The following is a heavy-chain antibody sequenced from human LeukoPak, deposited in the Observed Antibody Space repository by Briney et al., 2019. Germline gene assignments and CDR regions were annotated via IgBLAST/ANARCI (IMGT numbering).Heavy chain of an antibody. CDR3: AGRSNKGPYSYITNDY. Sequence: SETLSLTCTVSGASISNPDYYWGWIRQPPGKGLEWIGSVDCGGTYYNPSLNGRVTIAVDTSSDQVSLNLNSVTAADTAVYYCAGRSNKGPYSYITNDYWGQGTLVTVSS. CDR2: VDCGGT. D-gene: IGHD5-18*01. CDR1: GASISNPDYY. V-gene: IGHV4-39*01. J-gene: IGHJ4*02.